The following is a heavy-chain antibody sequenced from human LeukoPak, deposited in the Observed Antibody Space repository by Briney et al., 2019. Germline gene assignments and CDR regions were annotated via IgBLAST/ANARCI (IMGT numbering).Heavy chain of an antibody. CDR3: ARERRDCSGGSCYSGAFDI. Sequence: GGSLRLSCAASGFTFSSYSMTWVRQAPGKGLEWVSSISSSSSYIYYADSVKGRFTISRDNAKNSLYLQMNSLGAEDTAVYYCARERRDCSGGSCYSGAFDIWGQGTMVTVSS. CDR2: ISSSSSYI. J-gene: IGHJ3*02. D-gene: IGHD2-15*01. CDR1: GFTFSSYS. V-gene: IGHV3-21*01.